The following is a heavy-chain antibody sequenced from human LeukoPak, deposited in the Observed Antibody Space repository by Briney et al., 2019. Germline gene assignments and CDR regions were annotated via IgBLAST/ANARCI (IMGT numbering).Heavy chain of an antibody. Sequence: PSETLSLTCTVSGYSISSGYYWGWIRQPPGKGLEWIGSTYHSGSTYYNPSLKSRVTISVDTSKNQFSLKLSSVTAADTAVYYCARDMGGDIVVVVAVAFDYWGQGTLVTVSS. CDR3: ARDMGGDIVVVVAVAFDY. CDR2: TYHSGST. D-gene: IGHD2-15*01. V-gene: IGHV4-38-2*02. CDR1: GYSISSGYY. J-gene: IGHJ4*02.